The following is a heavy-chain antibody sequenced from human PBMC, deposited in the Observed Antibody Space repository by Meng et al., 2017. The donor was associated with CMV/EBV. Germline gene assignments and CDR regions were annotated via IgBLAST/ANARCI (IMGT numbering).Heavy chain of an antibody. J-gene: IGHJ6*02. CDR1: GGTFSSYA. CDR2: IIPIFGTA. V-gene: IGHV1-69*05. Sequence: SVKVSCKASGGTFSSYAISWVRQAPGQGLEWMGGIIPIFGTANYAQKFQGRVTITTDESTSTAYMELSSLRSEDTAVYYCALGYCSSTSCRIDYYYYGMDVWGQGTTVTVSS. CDR3: ALGYCSSTSCRIDYYYYGMDV. D-gene: IGHD2-2*01.